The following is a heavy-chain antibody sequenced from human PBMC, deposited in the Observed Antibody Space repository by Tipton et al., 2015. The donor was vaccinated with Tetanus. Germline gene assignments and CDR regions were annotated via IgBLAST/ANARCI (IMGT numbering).Heavy chain of an antibody. CDR3: ARAPPDGDPYGYFDL. Sequence: SLRLSCAASGFTFSSYSMNWVRQAPGKGLEWVSSISSSSSYIYYADSVKGRFTISRDNAKNSLYLQMNSLRAEDTAVYYCARAPPDGDPYGYFDLWGRGTLVTVSS. CDR1: GFTFSSYS. CDR2: ISSSSSYI. J-gene: IGHJ2*01. D-gene: IGHD4-17*01. V-gene: IGHV3-21*01.